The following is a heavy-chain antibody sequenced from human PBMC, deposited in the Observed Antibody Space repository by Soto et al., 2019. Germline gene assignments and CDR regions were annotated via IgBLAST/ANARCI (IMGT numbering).Heavy chain of an antibody. D-gene: IGHD3-3*01. J-gene: IGHJ6*02. CDR1: GFTFSSYA. CDR3: AKSTIFGVSLYYYYYGMDV. Sequence: GSLRLSCAASGFTFSSYAMSWVRQAPGKGLEWVSAISGSGGSTYYADSVKGRFTISRDNSKNTLYLQMNSLRAEDTAVYYCAKSTIFGVSLYYYYYGMDVWGQGTTVTVSS. V-gene: IGHV3-23*01. CDR2: ISGSGGST.